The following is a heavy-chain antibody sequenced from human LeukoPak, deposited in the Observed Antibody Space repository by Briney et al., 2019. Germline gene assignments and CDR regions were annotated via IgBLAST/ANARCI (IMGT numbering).Heavy chain of an antibody. CDR2: ISWNSGSI. CDR1: GFTFDDYA. D-gene: IGHD6-6*01. J-gene: IGHJ4*02. Sequence: SLRLSCAASGFTFDDYAMRWVRQAPGKGLEWVSGISWNSGSIGYADSVKGRFTISRDNAKNSLYLQMNSLRAEDTALYYCAKACNQYSSSSLDYWGQGTLVTVSS. CDR3: AKACNQYSSSSLDY. V-gene: IGHV3-9*01.